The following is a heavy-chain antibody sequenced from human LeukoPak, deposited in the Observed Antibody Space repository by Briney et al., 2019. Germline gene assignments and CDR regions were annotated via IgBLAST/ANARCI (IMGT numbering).Heavy chain of an antibody. J-gene: IGHJ4*02. D-gene: IGHD1-26*01. CDR2: VYYSGSS. CDR3: ARLSEWESVFMGRAFDH. Sequence: PSETLSLTCTVSVGSIISTDYYWAWIRQPPGKGLEWIGSVYYSGSSYYKPSLKSRVTISVDTSKNQFSLNLRSVTAAETAVYYCARLSEWESVFMGRAFDHWGQGMLVTVSS. V-gene: IGHV4-39*01. CDR1: VGSIISTDYY.